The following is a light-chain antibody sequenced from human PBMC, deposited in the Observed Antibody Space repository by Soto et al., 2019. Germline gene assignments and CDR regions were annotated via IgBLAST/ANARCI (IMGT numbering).Light chain of an antibody. J-gene: IGKJ2*01. CDR2: GAS. CDR1: RSFTSYY. Sequence: EIVLTQSPATLFLSPGKKATLSSRPSRSFTSYYLAWYQQRPGQAPRLLVYGASRRATDIPDRFSGSGSGTDFTLTISRLEPEDFAVYYCQLYGSSSYTFGQGTKLEIK. V-gene: IGKV3-20*01. CDR3: QLYGSSSYT.